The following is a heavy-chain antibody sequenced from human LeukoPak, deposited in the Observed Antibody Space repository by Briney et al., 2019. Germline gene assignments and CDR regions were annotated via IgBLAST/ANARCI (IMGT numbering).Heavy chain of an antibody. J-gene: IGHJ6*02. CDR2: IKQDGSEK. D-gene: IGHD3-16*01. CDR3: ARGRYVVDV. V-gene: IGHV3-7*03. CDR1: GFTFNSYW. Sequence: GGSLRLSCVASGFTFNSYWMNWVRQAPGKGLEWVATIKQDGSEKHYGDSVKGRFTISRDNAKNSLYLQMSSLRAEDTAVYYCARGRYVVDVWGQGTTVTVSS.